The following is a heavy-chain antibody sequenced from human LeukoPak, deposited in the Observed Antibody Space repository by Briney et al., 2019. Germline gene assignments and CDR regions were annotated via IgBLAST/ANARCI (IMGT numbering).Heavy chain of an antibody. D-gene: IGHD3-22*01. J-gene: IGHJ3*02. CDR2: ISSSGST. V-gene: IGHV4-61*02. Sequence: SQTLTLTCTVSGDSISSGDYYWSWIRQPAGKGLEWIGRISSSGSTNYNPSLKSRVTISVDTSKNQFSLKLSSVTAADTAVYFCARGPYSYDSSGAFDIWGQGTMVTVSS. CDR1: GDSISSGDYY. CDR3: ARGPYSYDSSGAFDI.